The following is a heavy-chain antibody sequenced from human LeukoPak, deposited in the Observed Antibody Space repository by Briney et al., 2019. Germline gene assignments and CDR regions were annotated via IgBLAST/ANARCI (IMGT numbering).Heavy chain of an antibody. CDR3: ANNGIVVVPAAINGRDY. D-gene: IGHD2-2*02. Sequence: GGSLRLSCAASGFTFSSYGMQWVRQAPGKGLEWVAFIRYDGSNKYYADSVKGRFTISRDNSKNTLYLQMNSLRAEDTAVFYCANNGIVVVPAAINGRDYWGQGTLVTVSS. CDR1: GFTFSSYG. CDR2: IRYDGSNK. V-gene: IGHV3-30*02. J-gene: IGHJ4*02.